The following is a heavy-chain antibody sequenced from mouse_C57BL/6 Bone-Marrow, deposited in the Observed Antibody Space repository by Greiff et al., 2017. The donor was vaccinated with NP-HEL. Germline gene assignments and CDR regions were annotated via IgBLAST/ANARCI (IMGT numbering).Heavy chain of an antibody. V-gene: IGHV7-3*01. Sequence: EVKLVESGGGLVQPGGSLSLSCAASGFTFTDYYMSWVRQPPGKALEWLGFIRNKANGYTTEYSASVQGRFTISRDNSQSILYLQMNALRAEDSATYYCARSIYYDYADDPVYAMDYWGQGTSVTVSS. CDR3: ARSIYYDYADDPVYAMDY. CDR2: IRNKANGYTT. CDR1: GFTFTDYY. D-gene: IGHD2-4*01. J-gene: IGHJ4*01.